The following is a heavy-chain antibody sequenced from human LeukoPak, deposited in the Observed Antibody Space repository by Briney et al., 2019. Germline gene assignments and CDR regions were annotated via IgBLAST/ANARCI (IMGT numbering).Heavy chain of an antibody. Sequence: SETLSLTCTVSGGSISSSSYYWGWIRQPPGKGLEWIGIIYYSGSTYYNPSLKSRVTISVDTSKNQFSLKLSSVTAADTAVYYCATPHLIAAADFSRVDYWGQGTLVTVSS. D-gene: IGHD6-13*01. CDR1: GGSISSSSYY. CDR2: IYYSGST. CDR3: ATPHLIAAADFSRVDY. J-gene: IGHJ4*02. V-gene: IGHV4-39*07.